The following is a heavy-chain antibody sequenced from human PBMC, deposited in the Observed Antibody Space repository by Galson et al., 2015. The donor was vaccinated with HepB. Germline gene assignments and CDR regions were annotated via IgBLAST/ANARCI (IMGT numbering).Heavy chain of an antibody. Sequence: SLRLSCAASEFAFSNYAMTWVRQAPGKGLEWVSAISSRGDSTYYADSVRGRFTMSRDNSKNTLYLRMYCLRAEDTALYYCARKSWYGSNWVIDYWGQGALVTVSS. CDR2: ISSRGDST. V-gene: IGHV3-23*01. CDR1: EFAFSNYA. J-gene: IGHJ4*02. D-gene: IGHD6-13*01. CDR3: ARKSWYGSNWVIDY.